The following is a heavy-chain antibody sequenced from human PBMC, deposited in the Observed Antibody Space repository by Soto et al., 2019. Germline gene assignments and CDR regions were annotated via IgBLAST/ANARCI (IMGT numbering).Heavy chain of an antibody. CDR3: AVLGGRDNYMDV. D-gene: IGHD2-15*01. CDR1: GFTFTSSA. Sequence: VASVKVSCKASGFTFTSSALQWVRQARGQRLEWIGWIVVGSGNTNYAQKFQERVTITRDMPTSTAYMELNSLRSDDTAVYYCAVLGGRDNYMDVWGKATLVTVFS. J-gene: IGHJ6*03. CDR2: IVVGSGNT. V-gene: IGHV1-58*01.